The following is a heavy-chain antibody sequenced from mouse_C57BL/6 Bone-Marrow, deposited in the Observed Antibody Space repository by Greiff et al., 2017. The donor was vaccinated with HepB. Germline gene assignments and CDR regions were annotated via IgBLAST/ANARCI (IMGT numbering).Heavy chain of an antibody. CDR1: GYTFTSYW. Sequence: QVQLKQPGAELVKPGASVKVSCKASGYTFTSYWMHWVKQRPGQGLEWIGRIHPSDSDTNYNPKFKGKATLTVDKSSSTAYMQLSSLTSEDSAVYYCAILTAQATALDYWGQGTTLTVSS. CDR3: AILTAQATALDY. J-gene: IGHJ2*01. D-gene: IGHD3-2*02. CDR2: IHPSDSDT. V-gene: IGHV1-74*01.